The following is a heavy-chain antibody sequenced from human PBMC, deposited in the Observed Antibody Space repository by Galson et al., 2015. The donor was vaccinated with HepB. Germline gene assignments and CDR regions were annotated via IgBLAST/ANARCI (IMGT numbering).Heavy chain of an antibody. J-gene: IGHJ3*02. CDR3: ARHARIFSADYYDSSGYYTGAFDI. V-gene: IGHV4-39*01. CDR1: GGSISSSSYY. Sequence: SLTCTVSGGSISSSSYYWGWIRQPPGKGLEWIGSIYYSGSTYYNPSLKSRVTISVDTSKNQFSLKLSSVTAADTAVYYCARHARIFSADYYDSSGYYTGAFDIWGQGTMVTVSS. D-gene: IGHD3-22*01. CDR2: IYYSGST.